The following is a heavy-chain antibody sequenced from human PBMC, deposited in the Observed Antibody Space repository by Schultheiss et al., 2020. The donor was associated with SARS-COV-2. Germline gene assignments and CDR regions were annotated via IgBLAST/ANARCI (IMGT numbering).Heavy chain of an antibody. D-gene: IGHD6-13*01. CDR2: IYHSGST. CDR1: GYSISSGYY. CDR3: ARDRGSSFGY. J-gene: IGHJ4*02. Sequence: GSLRLSCAVSGYSISSGYYWGWIRQPPGKGLEWIGSIYHSGSTYYNPSLKSRVTISVDTSKNQFSLKLSSVTAADTAVYYCARDRGSSFGYWGQGTLVTVSS. V-gene: IGHV4-38-2*02.